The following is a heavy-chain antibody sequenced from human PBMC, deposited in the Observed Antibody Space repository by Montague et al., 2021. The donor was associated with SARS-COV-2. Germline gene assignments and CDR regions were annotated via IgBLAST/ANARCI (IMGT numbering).Heavy chain of an antibody. CDR1: GDSVASKSVA. V-gene: IGHV6-1*01. CDR2: TYYRSKWDS. J-gene: IGHJ3*02. D-gene: IGHD3-9*01. CDR3: ASSGITLTGLDAFDI. Sequence: CAISGDSVASKSVAWNWNRQSPSRGFEWLGRTYYRSKWDSDYAESVKRRLVITPDTSKNQVSLQLNSVIPEDTAVYFCASSGITLTGLDAFDIWGQGTMVTVSS.